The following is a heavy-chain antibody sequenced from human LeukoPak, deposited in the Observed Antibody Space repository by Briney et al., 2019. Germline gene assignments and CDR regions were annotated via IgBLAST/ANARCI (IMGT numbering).Heavy chain of an antibody. Sequence: GGSLRLSCAASGFTFSSYGMNWVRQAPGKGLEWVAVIWYDGSNKYYADSVKGRFSISRDNSNNTLYLQMNSLRPEDTAVYYCAKAGTAPASFDYWGQGTLVTVSS. J-gene: IGHJ4*02. CDR2: IWYDGSNK. CDR1: GFTFSSYG. CDR3: AKAGTAPASFDY. V-gene: IGHV3-30*02. D-gene: IGHD6-13*01.